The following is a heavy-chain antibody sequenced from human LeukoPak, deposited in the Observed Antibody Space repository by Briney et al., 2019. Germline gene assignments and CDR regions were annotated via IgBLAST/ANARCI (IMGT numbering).Heavy chain of an antibody. CDR3: ARVTGYMIEDQFDY. CDR1: GFTFSSYA. CDR2: INHSGST. Sequence: PGGSLRLSCAASGFTFSSYAMSWVRQPPGKGLEWIGEINHSGSTNYSPSLKSRVTISIDTSKNQFSLRLSSVTAADTAVYYCARVTGYMIEDQFDYWGQGTLVTVSS. V-gene: IGHV4-34*01. D-gene: IGHD3-22*01. J-gene: IGHJ4*02.